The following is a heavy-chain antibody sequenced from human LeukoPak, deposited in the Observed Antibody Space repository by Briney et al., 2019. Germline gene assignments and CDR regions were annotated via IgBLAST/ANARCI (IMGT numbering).Heavy chain of an antibody. CDR2: IYYSGTT. CDR1: GGSISSSSYS. V-gene: IGHV4-39*01. Sequence: SETLSLTFTVSGGSISSSSYSWGWIRQPPGKGLEWIGSIYYSGTTYYNPSLKSRVTISVDTSKIQFSLKLSSVAATDTAVYFCARLRFDFWSGYTHPYFDYWGQGTLVTVSS. J-gene: IGHJ4*02. CDR3: ARLRFDFWSGYTHPYFDY. D-gene: IGHD3-3*01.